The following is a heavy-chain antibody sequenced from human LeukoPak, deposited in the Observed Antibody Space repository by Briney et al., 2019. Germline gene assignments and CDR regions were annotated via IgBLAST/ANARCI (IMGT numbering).Heavy chain of an antibody. Sequence: ESGGSLRLPCAASGFTFSSYGMHSVRQAPGKGLEWVAVIWYDGSNKYYADSVKGRFTISRDNSKNTLYLQMNSLRAEDTAVYYCARGGRHYYDFWSGYYLDYWGQGTLVTVSS. CDR1: GFTFSSYG. V-gene: IGHV3-33*01. CDR2: IWYDGSNK. J-gene: IGHJ4*02. D-gene: IGHD3-3*01. CDR3: ARGGRHYYDFWSGYYLDY.